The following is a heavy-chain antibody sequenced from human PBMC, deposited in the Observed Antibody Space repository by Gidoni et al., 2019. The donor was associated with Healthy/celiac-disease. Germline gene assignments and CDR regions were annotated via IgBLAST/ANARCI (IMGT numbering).Heavy chain of an antibody. CDR2: IKQDGSEK. Sequence: EVQLVESGGGLVQPGGSLRLSCAASGFTFSSYWMSWVRQAPGKGLEWVANIKQDGSEKYYVDSVKGRFTIFRDNAKNSLYLQMNSLRAEDTAVYYCARVTMVRGVSFDYWGQGTLVTVSS. CDR3: ARVTMVRGVSFDY. V-gene: IGHV3-7*01. D-gene: IGHD3-10*01. CDR1: GFTFSSYW. J-gene: IGHJ4*02.